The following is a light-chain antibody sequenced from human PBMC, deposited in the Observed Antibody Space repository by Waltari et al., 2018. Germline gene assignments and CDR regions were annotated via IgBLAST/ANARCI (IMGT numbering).Light chain of an antibody. V-gene: IGLV2-14*03. Sequence: QSALTQPASVSGSPGQSITISCAGTNSDIGYYNFVSWYQQHPGKAPKLMIFDVNGWPSGVSHRFSGSKAGNPASLTISGLQAEDEADYFCASYTSTNTVLFGGGTKVTVL. CDR1: NSDIGYYNF. J-gene: IGLJ2*01. CDR3: ASYTSTNTVL. CDR2: DVN.